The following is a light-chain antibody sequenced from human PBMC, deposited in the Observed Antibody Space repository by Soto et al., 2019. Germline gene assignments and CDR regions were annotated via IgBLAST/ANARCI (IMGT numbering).Light chain of an antibody. CDR3: QQYGNSPPYT. CDR1: QSLNSNK. Sequence: EIVLTQSPGTLSVSPGEGASLSCRANQSLNSNKLAWYQQKPGQAPRLLIYGASSRATGIPDRFSGSGSGTDFTLIINRLEPEDFAVYYCQQYGNSPPYTFGQGTKLEIK. V-gene: IGKV3-20*01. J-gene: IGKJ2*01. CDR2: GAS.